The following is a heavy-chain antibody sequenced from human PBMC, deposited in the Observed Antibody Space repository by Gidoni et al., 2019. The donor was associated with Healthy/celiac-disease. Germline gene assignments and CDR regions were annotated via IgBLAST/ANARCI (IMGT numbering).Heavy chain of an antibody. D-gene: IGHD5-18*01. Sequence: QLQLQESGPGLVKPSETLSPTCTVSGGSISSSSYYWGWIRQPPGKGLEWIGSIYYSGSTYYNPSLKSRVTISVDTSKNQFSLKLSSVTAADTAVYYCASFQWIQRWLPSEAFDYWGQGTLVTVSS. CDR2: IYYSGST. CDR3: ASFQWIQRWLPSEAFDY. CDR1: GGSISSSSYY. V-gene: IGHV4-39*01. J-gene: IGHJ4*02.